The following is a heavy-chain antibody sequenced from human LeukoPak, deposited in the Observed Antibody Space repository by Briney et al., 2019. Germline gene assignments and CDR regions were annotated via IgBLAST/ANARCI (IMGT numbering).Heavy chain of an antibody. Sequence: GGSLRLSCAASGFTFSSYGMHWVRQAPGKGLEWVANIKQDGSEKYYVDSVKGRFTISRDNAKNSLYLQMNSLRAEDTAVYYCARDLWYWGQGTLVTVSS. J-gene: IGHJ4*02. CDR2: IKQDGSEK. V-gene: IGHV3-7*01. D-gene: IGHD3-16*01. CDR1: GFTFSSYG. CDR3: ARDLWY.